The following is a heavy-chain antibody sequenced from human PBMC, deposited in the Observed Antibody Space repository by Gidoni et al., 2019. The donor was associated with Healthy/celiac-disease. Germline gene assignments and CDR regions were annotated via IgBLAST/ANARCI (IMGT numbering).Heavy chain of an antibody. CDR2: IYYSGST. D-gene: IGHD2-2*01. Sequence: QLQLQESGPGLVKPSETLSLPCTVSGGPISSSRYYWGWIRQPPGKGLEWIGSIYYSGSTYYNPSLKSRVTISVDTSKNQFSLKLSSVTAADTAVYYCARQEGPAADFDYWGQGTLVTVSS. CDR3: ARQEGPAADFDY. CDR1: GGPISSSRYY. V-gene: IGHV4-39*01. J-gene: IGHJ4*02.